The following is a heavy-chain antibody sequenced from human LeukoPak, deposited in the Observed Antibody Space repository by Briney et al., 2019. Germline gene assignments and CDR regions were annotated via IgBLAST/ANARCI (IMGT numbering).Heavy chain of an antibody. V-gene: IGHV3-7*01. D-gene: IGHD6-13*01. CDR1: GFTFSAYA. CDR2: IMQDGSEK. Sequence: GGSLRLSCAASGFTFSAYAMSWVRQAPGKGLEFVANIMQDGSEKNYVDSVKGRFTISRDNAKNSLYLQMNSLRAEDTAVYYCAREVYSSSRPADAFDIWGQGTMVTVSS. CDR3: AREVYSSSRPADAFDI. J-gene: IGHJ3*02.